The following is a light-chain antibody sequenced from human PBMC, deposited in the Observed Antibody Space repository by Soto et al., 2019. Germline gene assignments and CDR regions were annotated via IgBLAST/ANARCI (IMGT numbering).Light chain of an antibody. Sequence: QSALTQPASVSGSPGQSITISCTGTSSDVGGHNYVSWYQQHPGTAPKLMIYEVTNRPSGVSNRFSGSKSGNTASLTISGLQAEDGADYYCSSYTSSTTLDVVFGGGTKLTVL. CDR1: SSDVGGHNY. CDR2: EVT. CDR3: SSYTSSTTLDVV. V-gene: IGLV2-14*01. J-gene: IGLJ2*01.